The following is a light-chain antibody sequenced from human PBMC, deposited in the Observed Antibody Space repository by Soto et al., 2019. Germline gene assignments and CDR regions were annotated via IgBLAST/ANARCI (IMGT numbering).Light chain of an antibody. Sequence: EIVLTQSPGTLSLSPGERATLSCRASQSVGSSYLAWYQQKPGQAPRLLIYGTSPRATGIPARFSGSGSGTVFTLTISSLQSEDFGVYYCQQYNKWPWTFGQGTKVDIK. V-gene: IGKV3-15*01. CDR2: GTS. J-gene: IGKJ1*01. CDR3: QQYNKWPWT. CDR1: QSVGSSY.